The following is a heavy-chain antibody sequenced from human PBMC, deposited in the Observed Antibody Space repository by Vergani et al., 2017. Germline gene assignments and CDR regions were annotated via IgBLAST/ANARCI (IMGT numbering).Heavy chain of an antibody. D-gene: IGHD3-10*01. CDR1: GYTFTGYY. CDR3: ARDGRWVRGVIGIYYYYGMDV. CDR2: INPNSGGT. V-gene: IGHV1-2*02. Sequence: QVQLVQSGAEVKKPGASVKVSCKASGYTFTGYYMHWVRQAPGQGLEWMGWINPNSGGTNYAQKFQGRVTMTRDTSISTAYMELSRLRSDDTAVYYCARDGRWVRGVIGIYYYYGMDVWGQGTTVTVSS. J-gene: IGHJ6*02.